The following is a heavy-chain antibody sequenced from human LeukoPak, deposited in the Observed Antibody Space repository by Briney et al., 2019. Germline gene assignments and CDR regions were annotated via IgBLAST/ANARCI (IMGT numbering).Heavy chain of an antibody. CDR2: IYPGDSDT. CDR3: ARQQHKTGYCSSTSCYASDWFDP. D-gene: IGHD2-2*01. J-gene: IGHJ5*02. Sequence: GESLKISCKGSGYSFTSYWIGWVRQMPGKGLEWMGIIYPGDSDTRYSLSFQGQVTISADKSISTAYLQWSSLKASDTAMYYCARQQHKTGYCSSTSCYASDWFDPWGQGTLVTVSS. CDR1: GYSFTSYW. V-gene: IGHV5-51*01.